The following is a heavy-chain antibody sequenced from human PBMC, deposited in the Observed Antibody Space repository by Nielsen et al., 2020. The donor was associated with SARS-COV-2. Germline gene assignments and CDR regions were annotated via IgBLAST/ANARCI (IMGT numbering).Heavy chain of an antibody. CDR2: MNPNSGNT. J-gene: IGHJ4*02. D-gene: IGHD6-19*01. CDR1: RYSFSNYW. V-gene: IGHV1-8*02. Sequence: GESLKISCKVSRYSFSNYWINWVRQATGQGLEWMGWMNPNSGNTGYAQKFQGRVTMTRNTSISTAYMELSSLRSEDTAVYYCARGVNCQWLTRCYYFDYWGQGTLVTVSS. CDR3: ARGVNCQWLTRCYYFDY.